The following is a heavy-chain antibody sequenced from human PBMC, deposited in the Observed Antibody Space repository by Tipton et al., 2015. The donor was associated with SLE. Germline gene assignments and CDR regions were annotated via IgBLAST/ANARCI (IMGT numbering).Heavy chain of an antibody. CDR1: GGSISRYS. D-gene: IGHD3-10*01. V-gene: IGHV4-59*01. CDR3: ARVEGDGYFDY. J-gene: IGHJ4*02. CDR2: IYYSGST. Sequence: TLSLTCAVSGGSISRYSWSWIRQPPGKGLEWIGYIYYSGSTNYNPSLKGRVTISVDTSKNQFSLKLSSVTAADTAVYYCARVEGDGYFDYWGQGTLVTVSS.